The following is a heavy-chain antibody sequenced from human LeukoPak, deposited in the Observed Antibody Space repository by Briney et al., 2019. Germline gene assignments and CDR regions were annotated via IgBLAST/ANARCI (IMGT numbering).Heavy chain of an antibody. D-gene: IGHD6-13*01. Sequence: SETLSLTCTVSGGSLSSSSYFWGWLRQSPGKGLEWIGSISYGGGTYYNPSLKSRVTISLDTSNNQFSLRLSSVTAADTAVYYCARVTPYLGSWFVGYFDYWGQGTLVTVSS. CDR3: ARVTPYLGSWFVGYFDY. CDR1: GGSLSSSSYF. J-gene: IGHJ4*02. CDR2: ISYGGGT. V-gene: IGHV4-39*07.